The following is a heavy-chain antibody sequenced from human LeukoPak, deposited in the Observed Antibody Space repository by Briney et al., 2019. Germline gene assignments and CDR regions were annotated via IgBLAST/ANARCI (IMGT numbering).Heavy chain of an antibody. D-gene: IGHD2-2*01. CDR1: GFTVSSNY. J-gene: IGHJ6*03. CDR2: ISSSGSTI. CDR3: ARDRVGYCSSTSCYASYYYYMDV. V-gene: IGHV3-48*03. Sequence: GGSLRLSCAASGFTVSSNYMSWVRQAPGKGLEWVSYISSSGSTIYYADSVKGRFTISRDNAKNSLYLQMNSLRAEDTAVYYCARDRVGYCSSTSCYASYYYYMDVWGKGTTVTVSS.